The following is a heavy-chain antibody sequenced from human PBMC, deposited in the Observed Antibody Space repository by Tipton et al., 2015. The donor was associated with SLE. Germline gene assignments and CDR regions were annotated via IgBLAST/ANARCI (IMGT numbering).Heavy chain of an antibody. CDR1: GFTFSSYA. CDR2: ISYDGSNK. Sequence: SLRLSCAASGFTFSSYAMHWVRQAPGKGLEWVAVISYDGSNKYYADSVKGRFTISRDNSKNTLYLQMNSLRAEDTAVYYCARVTEGGSYYGGAFDIWGQGTMVTVSS. D-gene: IGHD1-26*01. CDR3: ARVTEGGSYYGGAFDI. J-gene: IGHJ3*02. V-gene: IGHV3-30*04.